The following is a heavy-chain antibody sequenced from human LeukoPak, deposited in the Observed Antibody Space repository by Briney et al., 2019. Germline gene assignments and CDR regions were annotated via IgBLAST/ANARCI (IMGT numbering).Heavy chain of an antibody. CDR2: IKQDGSEK. CDR3: ARDFDSGSYLAYFDY. Sequence: PGGSLRLSCAASGFTFSSYWMSWVRQAPGKGLEWVANIKQDGSEKYYVDSVKGRFTISRDNAKNSLYLQMNSLRAEDTAVYYCARDFDSGSYLAYFDYWGQGTLVTVSS. J-gene: IGHJ4*02. D-gene: IGHD1-26*01. CDR1: GFTFSSYW. V-gene: IGHV3-7*01.